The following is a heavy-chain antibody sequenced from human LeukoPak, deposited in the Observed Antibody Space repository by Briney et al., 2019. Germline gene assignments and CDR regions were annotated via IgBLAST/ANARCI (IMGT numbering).Heavy chain of an antibody. Sequence: SETLSLTCAVSGGSFSDYYWTWIRQAPEKGLEWLGEITHSGTTNYSPSLKSRVTISVDTSKNQFSLKLSSVTAADTAVYYCARSGTLRYYFDYWGQGTLVTVSS. D-gene: IGHD1-14*01. CDR1: GGSFSDYY. CDR3: ARSGTLRYYFDY. V-gene: IGHV4-34*01. J-gene: IGHJ4*02. CDR2: ITHSGTT.